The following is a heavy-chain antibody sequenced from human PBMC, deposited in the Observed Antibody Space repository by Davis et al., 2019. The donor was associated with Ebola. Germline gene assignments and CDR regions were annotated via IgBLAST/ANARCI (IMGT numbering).Heavy chain of an antibody. D-gene: IGHD3-10*01. CDR1: GFTFNIFD. CDR2: VRSHGSDD. Sequence: GESLKISCAASGFTFNIFDMHWVRQAPGRGLEWVAFVRSHGSDDHYADSVKGRFTISRDSSKNTLHLQMSSLRAEDMAVYYCVKGSGSYFNYYGMDVWGQGTTVTVSS. V-gene: IGHV3-30*02. J-gene: IGHJ6*02. CDR3: VKGSGSYFNYYGMDV.